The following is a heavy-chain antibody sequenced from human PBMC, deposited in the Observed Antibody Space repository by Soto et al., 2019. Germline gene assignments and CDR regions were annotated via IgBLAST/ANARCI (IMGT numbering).Heavy chain of an antibody. CDR2: IFDSVSS. J-gene: IGHJ5*02. CDR3: ARDTGYSYGHYRWFDP. Sequence: PSDSLSLTCTFSGDSISPYSWSWIRQPPENRLFWIGYIFDSVSSIFTPTLMSRVTISVDTSKYQFSLNLYFLTSADTSFFFCARDTGYSYGHYRWFDPWGEGALVTVSS. V-gene: IGHV4-59*01. D-gene: IGHD5-18*01. CDR1: GDSISPYS.